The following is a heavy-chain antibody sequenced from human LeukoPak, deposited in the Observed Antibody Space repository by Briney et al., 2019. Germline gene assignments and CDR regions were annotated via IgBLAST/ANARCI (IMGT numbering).Heavy chain of an antibody. CDR1: GFTFSSYW. Sequence: QPGGSLRLSCAASGFTFSSYWMHWVRQAPGKGLVWVSRINSDGSSTSYADSVKGRFTISRDNAKNTLYLQMNSLRAEDTAVYYCAREASPITFGGVGAFDIWGQGTMVTVSS. D-gene: IGHD3-16*01. V-gene: IGHV3-74*01. J-gene: IGHJ3*02. CDR3: AREASPITFGGVGAFDI. CDR2: INSDGSST.